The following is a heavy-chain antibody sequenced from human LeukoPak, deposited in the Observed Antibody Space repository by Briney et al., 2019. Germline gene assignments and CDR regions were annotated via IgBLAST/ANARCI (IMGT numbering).Heavy chain of an antibody. V-gene: IGHV1-18*01. D-gene: IGHD1-26*01. Sequence: GASVKVSCKASVYTFTSYGINWVRQAPGQGLEWMGWISAYNGNTNYAQKFQGRVAMTTDTSTSTAYMELRSLRSDDTAVFYCARDLVGATPPAFDIWGQGTMVTVSS. J-gene: IGHJ3*02. CDR3: ARDLVGATPPAFDI. CDR2: ISAYNGNT. CDR1: VYTFTSYG.